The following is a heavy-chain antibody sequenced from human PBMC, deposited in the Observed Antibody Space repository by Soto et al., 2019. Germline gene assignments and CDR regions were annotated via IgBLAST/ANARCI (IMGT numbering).Heavy chain of an antibody. CDR3: ARDRGYSSSWYLYYYGMDV. J-gene: IGHJ6*02. D-gene: IGHD6-13*01. CDR2: ISSSSSYI. CDR1: GFTFSSYS. V-gene: IGHV3-21*01. Sequence: EVQLVESGGGLVKPGGSLRLSCAASGFTFSSYSMNWVRQAPGKGLEWVSSISSSSSYIYYADSVKGRFTISRDNAKNSLYLQMNSLRAEDTAVYYCARDRGYSSSWYLYYYGMDVWGQGTTVTVSS.